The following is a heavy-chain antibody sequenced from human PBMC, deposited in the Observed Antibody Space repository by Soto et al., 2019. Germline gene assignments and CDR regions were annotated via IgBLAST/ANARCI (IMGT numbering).Heavy chain of an antibody. J-gene: IGHJ4*02. Sequence: QVQLQESGPKLVKPSGTLSLTCAVSSGSISSNNWWSWVRQAPEKGPEWIGDIYHSGLTDYNPSLKSRVTISVDKSTNQFSLKLTSVTAADTAVYYCAAVKGGKDGPFDYWGQGILVTVSS. D-gene: IGHD3-16*01. CDR2: IYHSGLT. CDR3: AAVKGGKDGPFDY. CDR1: SGSISSNNW. V-gene: IGHV4-4*02.